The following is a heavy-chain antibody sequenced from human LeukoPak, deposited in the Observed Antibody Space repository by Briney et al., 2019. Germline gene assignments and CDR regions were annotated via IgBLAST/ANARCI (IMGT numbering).Heavy chain of an antibody. Sequence: SVKVSCKASGGTFSSYTISWVRQAPGQGLEWMGRIVPILGIANYAQKFQGRVTITADKSTSTAYMELSSLRSEDTAVYYCARDQSGGAAAEFDYWGQGTLVTVSS. CDR2: IVPILGIA. V-gene: IGHV1-69*04. CDR1: GGTFSSYT. J-gene: IGHJ4*02. D-gene: IGHD6-13*01. CDR3: ARDQSGGAAAEFDY.